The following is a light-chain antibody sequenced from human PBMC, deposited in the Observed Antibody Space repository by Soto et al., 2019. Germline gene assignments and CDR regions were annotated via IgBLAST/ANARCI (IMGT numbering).Light chain of an antibody. Sequence: EILLTQSPATLSLSPGERATLSCRASQSVSSYLAWYQQKPGQAPRLLIYDASNRATGIPARFSGSGSGTDFTLTISCLEPEDFAVYYCQQRSNWPPITFGQGTRLAIK. CDR1: QSVSSY. CDR2: DAS. J-gene: IGKJ5*01. CDR3: QQRSNWPPIT. V-gene: IGKV3-11*01.